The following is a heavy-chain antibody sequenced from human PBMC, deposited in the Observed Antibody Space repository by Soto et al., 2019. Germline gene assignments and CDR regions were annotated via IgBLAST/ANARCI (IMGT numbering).Heavy chain of an antibody. CDR2: IYHSGST. CDR3: ARQDSSGYPTFDY. Sequence: TLSLTCAVSGGSISSGGYSWSWIRQPPGKGLEWIGNIYHSGSTYYNPSLKSRVTISVDRSKNQFSLKLSSVTAADTAVYYCARQDSSGYPTFDYWGQGTLVTVSS. J-gene: IGHJ4*02. CDR1: GGSISSGGYS. V-gene: IGHV4-30-2*01. D-gene: IGHD3-22*01.